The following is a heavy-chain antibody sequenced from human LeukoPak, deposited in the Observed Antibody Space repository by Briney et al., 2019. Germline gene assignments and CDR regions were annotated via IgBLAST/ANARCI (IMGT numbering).Heavy chain of an antibody. J-gene: IGHJ5*02. CDR1: GGSSSGWY. V-gene: IGHV4-34*01. D-gene: IGHD6-19*01. CDR2: INRSGNT. Sequence: PAEPLSLTCAVYGGSSSGWYCRWIHKPPGKGLEWGGEINRSGNTSYNPSLKSRVTISVDTSNNQFSLKLSSVTAADTAVFYCATSAWVAGPWLDPWGQGTLVTVSS. CDR3: ATSAWVAGPWLDP.